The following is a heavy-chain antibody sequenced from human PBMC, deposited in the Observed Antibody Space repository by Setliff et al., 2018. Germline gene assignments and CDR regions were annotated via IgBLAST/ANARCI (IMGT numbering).Heavy chain of an antibody. CDR1: GGSISSRSYY. CDR3: ARSVVVIAYDAFDI. V-gene: IGHV4-39*01. D-gene: IGHD2-21*01. CDR2: FSESGST. J-gene: IGHJ3*02. Sequence: SETLSLTCTVSGGSISSRSYYWAWIRQPPGKGLECIGSFSESGSTYYSPSLKSRVTISVDTSKNQFSLKLSSVTAADTAVYYCARSVVVIAYDAFDIWGQGTMVTVSS.